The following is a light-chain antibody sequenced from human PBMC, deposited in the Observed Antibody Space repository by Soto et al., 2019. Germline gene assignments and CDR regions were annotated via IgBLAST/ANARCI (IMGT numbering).Light chain of an antibody. CDR3: QHRYGFT. J-gene: IGKJ3*01. CDR1: QSFNSY. CDR2: DAS. V-gene: IGKV3-11*01. Sequence: DIVLTQSPATVSLSPGERATLSCRASQSFNSYLAWYQQKPGQAPRLLIHDASHRATGVPARFSGSGSGTDFTLTISSLEPEDFAVYYCQHRYGFTFGPGTKVDIK.